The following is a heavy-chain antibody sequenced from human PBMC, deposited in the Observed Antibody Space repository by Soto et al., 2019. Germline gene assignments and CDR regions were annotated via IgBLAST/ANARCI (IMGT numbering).Heavy chain of an antibody. V-gene: IGHV3-53*01. CDR2: IYSGGST. Sequence: EVQLVESGGGLIQPGGSLRLSCAASGFTVSSNYMSWVRQAPGQGLEWVSVIYSGGSTDYADSVKGRFTSSRDNSKNTLYLQMNSLRAEDTAVYYCARDRVASGYPEYFQHWGQGTLVTVSS. J-gene: IGHJ1*01. CDR3: ARDRVASGYPEYFQH. CDR1: GFTVSSNY. D-gene: IGHD3-22*01.